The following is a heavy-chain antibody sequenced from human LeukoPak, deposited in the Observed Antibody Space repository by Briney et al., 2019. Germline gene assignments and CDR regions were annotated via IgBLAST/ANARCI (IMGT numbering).Heavy chain of an antibody. Sequence: PSETLFLTCTVSGGSISSYYWSWIRQPPGKGLEWIGYIYYSGSTNYNPSLKSRVTISVDTSKNQLSLKLSSVTAADTAVYYCARGNSYGSYYFDYWGQGTLVTVSS. CDR1: GGSISSYY. CDR3: ARGNSYGSYYFDY. V-gene: IGHV4-59*01. CDR2: IYYSGST. J-gene: IGHJ4*02. D-gene: IGHD5-18*01.